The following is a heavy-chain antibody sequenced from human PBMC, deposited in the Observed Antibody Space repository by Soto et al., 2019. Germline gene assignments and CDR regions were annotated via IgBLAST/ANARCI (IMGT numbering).Heavy chain of an antibody. V-gene: IGHV1-2*02. CDR2: NNPATGAA. D-gene: IGHD3-3*01. CDR3: ARGGGVGVAGSAAFDM. J-gene: IGHJ3*02. Sequence: QLHLVQSGAVVKKPGASVTVSCSASGYPVTAYYMHWVRQAPGRGLEWMGGNNPATGAAKYTQTFQGGVTMARDTSTSTVFMELSGLTSEDTAVFYCARGGGVGVAGSAAFDMWGQGTLVTVSS. CDR1: GYPVTAYY.